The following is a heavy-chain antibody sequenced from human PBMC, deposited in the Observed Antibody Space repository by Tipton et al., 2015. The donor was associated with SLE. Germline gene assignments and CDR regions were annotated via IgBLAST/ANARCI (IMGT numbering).Heavy chain of an antibody. CDR1: GFTFSSYS. V-gene: IGHV3-21*01. J-gene: IGHJ3*02. D-gene: IGHD2-15*01. CDR2: ISSSSSYI. CDR3: ASPRCCSGGSCYGDAFDI. Sequence: SLRLSCAASGFTFSSYSMNWVRQAPGKGLEWVSSISSSSSYIYYADSVKGRFTISRDNAKNSLYLQMNSLRAEDTAVYYCASPRCCSGGSCYGDAFDIWGQGTMVTVSS.